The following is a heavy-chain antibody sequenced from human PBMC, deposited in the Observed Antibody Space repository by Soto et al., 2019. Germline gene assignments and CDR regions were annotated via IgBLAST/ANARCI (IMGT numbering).Heavy chain of an antibody. Sequence: SETLTLTCTVSGGSISSYYWSWIRQPPGKGLEWIGYIYYSGSTNYNPSLKSRVTISVDTSKNQFSLRLSSVTAADTAVYYCAREARLGAAAGTHAFDIWGQGTIVT. CDR1: GGSISSYY. V-gene: IGHV4-59*01. CDR2: IYYSGST. J-gene: IGHJ3*02. CDR3: AREARLGAAAGTHAFDI. D-gene: IGHD6-13*01.